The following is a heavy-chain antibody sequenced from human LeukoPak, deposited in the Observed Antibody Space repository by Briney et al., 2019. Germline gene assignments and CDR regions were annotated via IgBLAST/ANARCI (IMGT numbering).Heavy chain of an antibody. CDR3: VIAAAGSSYYYYGMDV. Sequence: ASVKVSCKASGYTFTSYDINWVRQATGQGLEWMGWMNPNSGNTGYAQKFQGRVTTTRNTSISTAYMELSSLRSEDTAVYYCVIAAAGSSYYYYGMDVWGQGTTVTVSS. J-gene: IGHJ6*02. CDR1: GYTFTSYD. V-gene: IGHV1-8*01. CDR2: MNPNSGNT. D-gene: IGHD6-13*01.